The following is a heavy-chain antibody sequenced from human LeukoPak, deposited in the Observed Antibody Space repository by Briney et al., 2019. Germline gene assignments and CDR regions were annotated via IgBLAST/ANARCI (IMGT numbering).Heavy chain of an antibody. CDR3: ATDRGLVDY. Sequence: GGSLRLSCAASGFTFSSYSMNWVRQAPGKGLEWVSSISTSSSYIYYAYSVKGRFTISRDNAKNSLYLQMNSLRAEDTAVYYCATDRGLVDYWGQGTLVTVSS. V-gene: IGHV3-21*01. CDR2: ISTSSSYI. J-gene: IGHJ4*02. CDR1: GFTFSSYS. D-gene: IGHD5-12*01.